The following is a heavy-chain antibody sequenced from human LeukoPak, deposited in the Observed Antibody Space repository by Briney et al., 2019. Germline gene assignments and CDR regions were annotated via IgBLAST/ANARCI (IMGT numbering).Heavy chain of an antibody. CDR3: AKDGSGSYYNVLFDY. V-gene: IGHV3-43*02. CDR1: GFTFDDYA. Sequence: TGGSLRLSCAASGFTFDDYAMHWVRQAPGKGLEWVSLISGDGGSTYYADSVKGRFTISRDSSKNSLYLQMNSLRTEDTALYYCAKDGSGSYYNVLFDYWGQGTLVTVSS. J-gene: IGHJ4*02. D-gene: IGHD3-10*01. CDR2: ISGDGGST.